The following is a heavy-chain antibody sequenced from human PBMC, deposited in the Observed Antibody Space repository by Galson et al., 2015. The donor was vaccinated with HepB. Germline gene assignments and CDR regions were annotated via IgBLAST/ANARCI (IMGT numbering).Heavy chain of an antibody. CDR1: GFTFSSYW. Sequence: SLRLSCAASGFTFSSYWMSWVRQAPGKGLEWVANIKQDGSEKYYVDSVKGRFTISRDNAKNSLYLQMNSLRAEDTAVYYCARDRASGSYYARYYYYMDVWGKGTTVTVSS. CDR3: ARDRASGSYYARYYYYMDV. CDR2: IKQDGSEK. D-gene: IGHD1-26*01. V-gene: IGHV3-7*01. J-gene: IGHJ6*03.